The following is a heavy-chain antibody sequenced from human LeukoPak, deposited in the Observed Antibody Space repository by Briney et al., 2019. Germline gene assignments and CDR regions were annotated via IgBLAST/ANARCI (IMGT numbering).Heavy chain of an antibody. CDR1: GGSISSYY. V-gene: IGHV4-59*12. CDR3: AREGGSPLFGSGSTKYYYDYMDV. D-gene: IGHD3-10*01. Sequence: PSETLSLTCTVSGGSISSYYWSWIRQPPGKGLEWIGYIYYSGSTNYNPSLKSRVTISVDTSKNKFFLRLSSVTAADTAVYYCAREGGSPLFGSGSTKYYYDYMDVWGKGTTVTISS. J-gene: IGHJ6*03. CDR2: IYYSGST.